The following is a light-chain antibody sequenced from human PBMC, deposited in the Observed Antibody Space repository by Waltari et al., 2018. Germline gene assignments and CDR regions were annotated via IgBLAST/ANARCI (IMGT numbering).Light chain of an antibody. CDR1: SSAVGGSNY. CDR3: CSYAGSYTWS. J-gene: IGLJ1*01. V-gene: IGLV2-11*01. Sequence: QSALTQPRSVSGSPGQSVTISCTGTSSAVGGSNYVSWYQQHPGKAPKLMIYDVSKRPSGVPDRFSGSKSGNTASLTISGLQAEDEADYYCCSYAGSYTWSFGTGTKVTVL. CDR2: DVS.